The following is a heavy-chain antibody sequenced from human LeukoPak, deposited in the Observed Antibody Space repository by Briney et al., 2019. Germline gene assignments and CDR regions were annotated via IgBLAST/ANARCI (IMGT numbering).Heavy chain of an antibody. D-gene: IGHD1-26*01. CDR2: ISGSGGST. Sequence: GGSLRLSCAASGFTFSSYAMSWVRQAPGRGLEWVSAISGSGGSTYYADSVKGRFTISRDNSKNTLYLQMNSLRAEDTAVYYCAKGGSYYVVYGMDVWGQGTTVTVSS. CDR1: GFTFSSYA. V-gene: IGHV3-23*01. CDR3: AKGGSYYVVYGMDV. J-gene: IGHJ6*02.